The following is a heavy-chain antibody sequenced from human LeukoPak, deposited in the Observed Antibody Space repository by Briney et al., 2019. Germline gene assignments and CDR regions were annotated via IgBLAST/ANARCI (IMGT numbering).Heavy chain of an antibody. CDR2: ISSSGSTI. J-gene: IGHJ6*03. CDR1: GFTFSSYP. V-gene: IGHV3-48*03. D-gene: IGHD3-22*01. Sequence: GGSLRLSCAASGFTFSSYPIHWVRQAPGKGLEWVSYISSSGSTIYYADSVKGRFTISRDNAKNTLYLQMNSLRAEDTAVYYCAKVPYYYDSSGYFYYYYYMDVWGKGTTVTISS. CDR3: AKVPYYYDSSGYFYYYYYMDV.